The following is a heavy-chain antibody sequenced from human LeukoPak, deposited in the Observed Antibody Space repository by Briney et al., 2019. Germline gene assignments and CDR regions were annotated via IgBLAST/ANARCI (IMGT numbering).Heavy chain of an antibody. J-gene: IGHJ3*02. CDR3: ARAQSDSGDAFDI. CDR1: GFTFSSYW. V-gene: IGHV3-74*01. Sequence: GGSLRLSCAASGFTFSSYWMHWVRQAPGKGLVWVSRINSDGSSTSYADSVKGRFTISRDNAKNTLYLQMNSLRAEDTAVYYCARAQSDSGDAFDIWGQETMVTVSS. D-gene: IGHD4/OR15-4a*01. CDR2: INSDGSST.